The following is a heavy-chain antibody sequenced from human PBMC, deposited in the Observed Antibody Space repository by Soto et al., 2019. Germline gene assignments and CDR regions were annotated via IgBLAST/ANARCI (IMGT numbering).Heavy chain of an antibody. CDR1: GGSISSYY. J-gene: IGHJ4*02. CDR2: IYYSGST. CDR3: ARTYGGNTFDY. D-gene: IGHD4-17*01. V-gene: IGHV4-59*01. Sequence: LETLSLTCTVSGGSISSYYWSWIRQPPGKGLEWIGYIYYSGSTNYNPSLKSRVTISVDTSKNQFSLKLSSVTAADTAVYYCARTYGGNTFDYWGQGTLVTVSS.